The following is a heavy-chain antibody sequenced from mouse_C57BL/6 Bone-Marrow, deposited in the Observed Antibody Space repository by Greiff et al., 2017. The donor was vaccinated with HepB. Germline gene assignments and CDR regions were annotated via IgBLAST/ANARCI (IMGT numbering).Heavy chain of an antibody. J-gene: IGHJ2*01. CDR2: ISDGGSYT. D-gene: IGHD2-2*01. V-gene: IGHV5-4*01. CDR3: AREYGYDVGNFDY. CDR1: GFTFSSYA. Sequence: DVKLVESGGGLVKPGGSLKLSCAASGFTFSSYAMSWVRQTPEKRLEWVATISDGGSYTYYPDNVKGRFTISRDNAKNNLYLQMSHLKSEDTAMYYCAREYGYDVGNFDYWGQGTTLTVSS.